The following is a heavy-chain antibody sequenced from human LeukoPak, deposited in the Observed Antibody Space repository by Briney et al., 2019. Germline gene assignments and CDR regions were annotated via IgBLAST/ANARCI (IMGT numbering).Heavy chain of an antibody. D-gene: IGHD3-22*01. CDR2: ISGSGGST. J-gene: IGHJ4*02. V-gene: IGHV3-23*01. Sequence: GGSLRLSCAASGFTVSSNYMSWVSQAPGKGLEWVSAISGSGGSTYYADSVKGRFTISRDNSKNTLYLQMNSLRAEDTAVYYCAKASYYDYPEYWGQGTLVTVSS. CDR1: GFTVSSNY. CDR3: AKASYYDYPEY.